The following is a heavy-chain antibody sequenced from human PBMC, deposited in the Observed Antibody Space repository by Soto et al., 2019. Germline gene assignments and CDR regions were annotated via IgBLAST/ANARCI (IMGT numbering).Heavy chain of an antibody. V-gene: IGHV3-23*01. J-gene: IGHJ4*02. Sequence: EVQLLESGGGLVQPGGSLRLSCAASGFTFSSYAMSWVRQAPGKGLEWVSAISGSGGSTYYADSVKGRFTISRDNSKNTLYLQMNSLRAEDTAVYYCAKDLDESSGHIPPDDYWGQGTLVTVSS. CDR2: ISGSGGST. CDR3: AKDLDESSGHIPPDDY. D-gene: IGHD3-22*01. CDR1: GFTFSSYA.